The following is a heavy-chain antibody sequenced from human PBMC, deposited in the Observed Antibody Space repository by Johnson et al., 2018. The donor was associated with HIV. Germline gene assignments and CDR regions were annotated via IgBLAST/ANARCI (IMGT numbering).Heavy chain of an antibody. CDR2: ISSDGNNK. J-gene: IGHJ3*02. V-gene: IGHV3-30-3*01. CDR3: ARGFCSNGVCASLLGFDAFDI. CDR1: GFTFSTYA. Sequence: QVLLVESGGGVVQPGGSLRLSCAASGFTFSTYAIHWVRQAPGKGLEWVVVISSDGNNKYYADSVKGRFTISRDKSKNMVYLQMNSLRAEDTAVYFCARGFCSNGVCASLLGFDAFDIWGQVTTVTVSS. D-gene: IGHD2-8*01.